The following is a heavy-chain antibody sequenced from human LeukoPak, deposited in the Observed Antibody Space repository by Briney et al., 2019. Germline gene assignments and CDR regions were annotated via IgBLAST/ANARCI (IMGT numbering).Heavy chain of an antibody. D-gene: IGHD3-22*01. J-gene: IGHJ5*02. CDR2: ISAYNGNT. V-gene: IGHV1-18*01. Sequence: ASEKVSCKASGYTFTSYGISWVRQAPGQGLEWMGWISAYNGNTNYAQKLQGRVTMTTDTSTNTAYMDLRSLRSDDTAVYYCARAGKTYYYGTSVYYHWGQGTLVTVSS. CDR1: GYTFTSYG. CDR3: ARAGKTYYYGTSVYYH.